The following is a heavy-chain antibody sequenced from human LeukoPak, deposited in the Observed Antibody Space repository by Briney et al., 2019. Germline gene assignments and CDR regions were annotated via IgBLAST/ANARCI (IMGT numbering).Heavy chain of an antibody. J-gene: IGHJ3*02. CDR2: IYTSGSS. CDR3: AREVSPVYYYDSSAYSVFDAFDI. D-gene: IGHD3-22*01. V-gene: IGHV4-4*07. Sequence: SETLSLTCSVSGGSISTFYWSWIRQPAGKGLEWIGRIYTSGSSNYNPSLKSRVTILGDKSKNQFSLKLSSVTAADTAVYYCAREVSPVYYYDSSAYSVFDAFDIWGQGTMVTVSS. CDR1: GGSISTFY.